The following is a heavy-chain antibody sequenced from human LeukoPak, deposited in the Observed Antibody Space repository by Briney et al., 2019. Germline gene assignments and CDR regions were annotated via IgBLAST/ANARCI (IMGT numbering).Heavy chain of an antibody. CDR1: GYSFTSYW. V-gene: IGHV5-51*01. CDR2: IYPGDSDT. D-gene: IGHD3-10*01. Sequence: GESLKISCKGSGYSFTSYWIGWVRQMLGKGLEWMGIIYPGDSDTRYSPSFQGQVTISADKSISTAYLQWSSLKASDTAMYYCARPKYYYGSGRPHYMDVWGKGTTVTVSS. CDR3: ARPKYYYGSGRPHYMDV. J-gene: IGHJ6*03.